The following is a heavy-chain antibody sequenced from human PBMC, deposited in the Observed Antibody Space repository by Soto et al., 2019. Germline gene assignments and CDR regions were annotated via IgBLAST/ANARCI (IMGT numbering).Heavy chain of an antibody. V-gene: IGHV3-23*01. CDR2: ISGSGGST. D-gene: IGHD3-10*01. Sequence: GGSLRLSCAASGFTFSSYAMSWVRQAPGKGLEWVSAISGSGGSTYYADSVKGRFTISRDNSKNTLYLQMNSLRAEDTAVDYCAKDLGSYYNWEAFDIWGQGTMVTVSS. CDR1: GFTFSSYA. CDR3: AKDLGSYYNWEAFDI. J-gene: IGHJ3*02.